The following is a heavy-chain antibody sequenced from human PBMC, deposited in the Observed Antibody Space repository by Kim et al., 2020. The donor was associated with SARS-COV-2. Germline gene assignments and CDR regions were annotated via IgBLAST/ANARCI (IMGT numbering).Heavy chain of an antibody. Sequence: GGSLRLSCAASAFTLSSYWMYWVRQAPGKGLVWVSRISRDWTYTDYADSVKGRFTISRDNAKNTLYLQMNSLRADDTAVYYCAGNAFSDHIFWGQGTLVTVSS. J-gene: IGHJ4*02. V-gene: IGHV3-74*01. CDR1: AFTLSSYW. D-gene: IGHD3-3*02. CDR3: AGNAFSDHIF. CDR2: ISRDWTYT.